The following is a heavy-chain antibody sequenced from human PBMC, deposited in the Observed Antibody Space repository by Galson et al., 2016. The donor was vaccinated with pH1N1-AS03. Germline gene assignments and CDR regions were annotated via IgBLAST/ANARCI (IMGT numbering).Heavy chain of an antibody. D-gene: IGHD1-14*01. V-gene: IGHV2-70*20. J-gene: IGHJ6*02. Sequence: PALVKPTQTLTLTCTFSGFSLNTGGMCVSWVRQPPGKALEWLGLIDWDDGKYYNSSLETRLTISKDTSKNQMVLTMTNMDPVDTATYYCARHLGTAAGFFYYGMDVWGQGTTVTVSS. CDR3: ARHLGTAAGFFYYGMDV. CDR1: GFSLNTGGMC. CDR2: IDWDDGK.